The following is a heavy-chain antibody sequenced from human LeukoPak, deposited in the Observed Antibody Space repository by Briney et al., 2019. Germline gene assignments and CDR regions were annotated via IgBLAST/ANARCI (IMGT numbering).Heavy chain of an antibody. CDR2: ISSSSSYI. D-gene: IGHD4-17*01. Sequence: GGSLRLSCAASGFIFSSYSMNWVRQAPGKGLEWVSSISSSSSYIYYADSVKGRFTISRDNAKNSLYLQMNSLRAEDTAVYYCARDTYGDYYFDYWGQGTLVTVSS. J-gene: IGHJ4*02. V-gene: IGHV3-21*01. CDR3: ARDTYGDYYFDY. CDR1: GFIFSSYS.